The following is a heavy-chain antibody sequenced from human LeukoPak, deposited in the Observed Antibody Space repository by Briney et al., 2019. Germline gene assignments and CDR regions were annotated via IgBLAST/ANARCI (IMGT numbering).Heavy chain of an antibody. V-gene: IGHV1-69*04. D-gene: IGHD3-10*01. CDR1: GGTFSSYA. CDR3: ARSGRDYYGSGSYLPPDY. J-gene: IGHJ4*02. CDR2: IIPILGIA. Sequence: SVKVSCKASGGTFSSYAISWVRQAPGQRLEWRGRIIPILGIANYAQKFQGRVTITADKTTSTAYMELSSLRSEDTAVYYCARSGRDYYGSGSYLPPDYWGQGTLVTVSS.